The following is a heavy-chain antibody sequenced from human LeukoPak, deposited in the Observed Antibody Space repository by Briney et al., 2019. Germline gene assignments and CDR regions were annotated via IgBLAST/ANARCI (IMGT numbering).Heavy chain of an antibody. CDR2: ISYDGSNG. V-gene: IGHV3-30*18. Sequence: GGSLRLSCVASGFTFNNYGMHWVRQAPGKGLEWVAVISYDGSNGYYGDSVKGRFTISRENSENTLYLQMNSLGAEDTAVYYCAKDMDCSSINCHSTNYFDYWDQGTPVTVSS. CDR3: AKDMDCSSINCHSTNYFDY. D-gene: IGHD2-2*01. CDR1: GFTFNNYG. J-gene: IGHJ4*02.